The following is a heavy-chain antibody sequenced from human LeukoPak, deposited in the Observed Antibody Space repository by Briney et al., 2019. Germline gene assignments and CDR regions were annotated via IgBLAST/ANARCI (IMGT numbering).Heavy chain of an antibody. J-gene: IGHJ4*02. CDR3: AGGYSGYDVGY. CDR2: INHSGSA. D-gene: IGHD5-12*01. Sequence: SETLSLTCAVYDASFSGFYWNWIRQTPGKGLEWIGEINHSGSANYHPSLMSRVTFSIDTSKKQFSLNLTSVTVADTAVYHCAGGYSGYDVGYWGQGTRVTVSS. CDR1: DASFSGFY. V-gene: IGHV4-34*01.